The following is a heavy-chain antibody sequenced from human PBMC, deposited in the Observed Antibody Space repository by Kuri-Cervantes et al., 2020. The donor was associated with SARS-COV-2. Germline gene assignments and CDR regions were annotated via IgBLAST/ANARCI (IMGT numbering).Heavy chain of an antibody. CDR3: ARGLVHYDFWSGGIKGDY. D-gene: IGHD3-3*01. CDR1: GYTFTSYG. J-gene: IGHJ4*02. Sequence: ASVKVSCKASGYTFTSYGISWVRQAPGQGLEWMGWISAYNGNTNYAQKLQGRVTMTTDTSTSTAYMELRSLRSDDTAVYYCARGLVHYDFWSGGIKGDYWGQGTLVTVSS. V-gene: IGHV1-18*01. CDR2: ISAYNGNT.